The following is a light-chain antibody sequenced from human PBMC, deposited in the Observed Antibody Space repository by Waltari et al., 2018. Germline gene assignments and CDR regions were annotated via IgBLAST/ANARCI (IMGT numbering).Light chain of an antibody. Sequence: QSALTQPVSVSGSPGQSITISCTGTSSDVGGYNYVSWYQQHPGKAPKLMIYEVSNRPSGVSNRFSGSKSGNTASLTISGLQAEDEADYYCSSYTSSSVVFGG. V-gene: IGLV2-14*01. CDR3: SSYTSSSVV. CDR2: EVS. J-gene: IGLJ2*01. CDR1: SSDVGGYNY.